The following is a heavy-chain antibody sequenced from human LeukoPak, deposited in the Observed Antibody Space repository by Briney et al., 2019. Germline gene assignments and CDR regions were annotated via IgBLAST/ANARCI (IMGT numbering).Heavy chain of an antibody. CDR3: ARATSGDYVWGSYRSPLYFDY. CDR2: IYYSGST. Sequence: PSETLSLTCTVSGGSISSSSYYWGWIRQPPGKGLEWLGSIYYSGSTYYNPSLKSRVTISVDTSKNQFSLKLSSVTAADTAVYYCARATSGDYVWGSYRSPLYFDYWGQGTLVTVSS. CDR1: GGSISSSSYY. D-gene: IGHD3-16*02. V-gene: IGHV4-39*07. J-gene: IGHJ4*02.